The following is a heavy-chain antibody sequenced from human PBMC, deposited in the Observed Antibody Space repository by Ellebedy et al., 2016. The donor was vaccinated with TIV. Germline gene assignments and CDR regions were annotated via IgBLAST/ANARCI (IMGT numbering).Heavy chain of an antibody. CDR2: INHSGST. J-gene: IGHJ5*02. CDR3: ARGLGTTMVRGVINP. V-gene: IGHV4-34*01. Sequence: SETLSLXXAVYGGSFSGYYWSWIRQPPGKGLEWIGEINHSGSTNYNPSLKSRVTISVDTSKNQFSLKLSSVTAADTAVYYCARGLGTTMVRGVINPWGQGTLVTVSS. CDR1: GGSFSGYY. D-gene: IGHD3-10*01.